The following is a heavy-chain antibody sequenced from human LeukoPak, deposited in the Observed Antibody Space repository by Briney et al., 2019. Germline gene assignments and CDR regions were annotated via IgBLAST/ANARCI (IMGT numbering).Heavy chain of an antibody. CDR3: AAEHCSSSSCSFDY. Sequence: SETLSLTCTVSGGSISSYYWSYIRQPPGKGPEWIGYIYYSGSTNYNPSLKSRVTISVDASKNQFSLKVSSVTAADTAVYYCAAEHCSSSSCSFDYWGQGTLVTVSS. V-gene: IGHV4-59*01. CDR2: IYYSGST. J-gene: IGHJ4*02. D-gene: IGHD2-2*01. CDR1: GGSISSYY.